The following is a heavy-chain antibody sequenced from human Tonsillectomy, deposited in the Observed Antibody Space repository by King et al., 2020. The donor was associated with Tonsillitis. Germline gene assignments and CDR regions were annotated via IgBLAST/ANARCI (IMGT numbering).Heavy chain of an antibody. V-gene: IGHV4-4*07. Sequence: VQLQESGPGLVKPSETLSLMCSVSGDSVTSYYWNWIRQPAGKRLEWIGRIYASGSANYNPSLTSRVSMSIDTSKNQFSLRLSSVTAADTAVYYCARCPMQYSFDYWGQGALVTVSS. D-gene: IGHD6-19*01. CDR1: GDSVTSYY. CDR2: IYASGSA. J-gene: IGHJ4*02. CDR3: ARCPMQYSFDY.